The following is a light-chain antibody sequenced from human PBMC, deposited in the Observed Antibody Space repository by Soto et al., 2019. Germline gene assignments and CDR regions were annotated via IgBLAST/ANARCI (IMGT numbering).Light chain of an antibody. CDR2: VGTGGIVG. Sequence: QPVLTQPPSASASLGASVTLTCTLSSGYSNYKVDWYQQRPGKGPRFVMRVGTGGIVGSKGDGIPDRFSVLGSGLNRYLTIKNIQEEDESDYHCGADHGSGSNSAEFGGGTKVTVL. CDR1: SGYSNYK. V-gene: IGLV9-49*01. CDR3: GADHGSGSNSAE. J-gene: IGLJ2*01.